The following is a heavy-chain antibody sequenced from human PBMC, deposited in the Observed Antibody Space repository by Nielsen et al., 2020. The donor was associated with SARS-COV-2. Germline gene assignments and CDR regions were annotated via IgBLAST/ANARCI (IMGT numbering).Heavy chain of an antibody. CDR2: ISGSGGST. D-gene: IGHD3-16*01. CDR3: AKDLAPFDY. CDR1: GFTFSSYA. J-gene: IGHJ4*02. V-gene: IGHV3-23*01. Sequence: GESLKISCAASGFTFSSYAMSWVRQAPGKGLGWVSAISGSGGSTYYADSVKGRFTISRDNSKNTLYLQMNSLRAEDTAVYYCAKDLAPFDYWGQGTLVTVSS.